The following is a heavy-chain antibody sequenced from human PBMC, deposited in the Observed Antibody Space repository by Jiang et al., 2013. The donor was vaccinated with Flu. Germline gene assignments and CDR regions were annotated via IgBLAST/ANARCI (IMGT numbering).Heavy chain of an antibody. Sequence: MNWVRQAPGQGLEWMGTDQHQHWEPNVCPGLHRTGLSSSLDTSVSTAYLQISSLKAEDTAVYYCAREVDTTMADRDYYYGMDVWGQGTTVSVSS. J-gene: IGHJ6*02. D-gene: IGHD5-18*01. CDR2: QHQHWEP. CDR3: AREVDTTMADRDYYYGMDV. V-gene: IGHV7-4-1*02.